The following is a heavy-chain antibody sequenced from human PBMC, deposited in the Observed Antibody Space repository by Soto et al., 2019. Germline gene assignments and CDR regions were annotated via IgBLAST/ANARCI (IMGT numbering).Heavy chain of an antibody. J-gene: IGHJ4*02. D-gene: IGHD1-7*01. CDR2: IYYSGST. CDR1: GGSISSGDYY. Sequence: PWETLSLTCTVSGGSISSGDYYWSWIRQPPGKGLEWIGYIYYSGSTYYNPSLKSRVTISVDTSKNQFSLKLSSVTAADTAVYYCARDRNYGYFGYWGQGTLVTVSS. CDR3: ARDRNYGYFGY. V-gene: IGHV4-30-4*01.